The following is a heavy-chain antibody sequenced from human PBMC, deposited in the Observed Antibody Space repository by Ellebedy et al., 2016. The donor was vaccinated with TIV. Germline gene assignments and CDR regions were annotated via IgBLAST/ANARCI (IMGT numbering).Heavy chain of an antibody. V-gene: IGHV3-48*04. Sequence: GGSPRLSCAASGFIFNKFGMNWVRQAPGKGPEWVSYVNSNGGTMYYADSVKGRFTISRDNAKDSLYLEMNSLRAEDTAVYYCARDNWNDADAFDIWGQGTMVTVSS. J-gene: IGHJ3*02. D-gene: IGHD1-20*01. CDR1: GFIFNKFG. CDR3: ARDNWNDADAFDI. CDR2: VNSNGGTM.